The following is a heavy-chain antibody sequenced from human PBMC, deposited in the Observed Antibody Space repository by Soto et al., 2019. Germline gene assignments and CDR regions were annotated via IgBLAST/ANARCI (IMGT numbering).Heavy chain of an antibody. V-gene: IGHV1-69*13. CDR3: ARDDVATISYYGMDV. Sequence: ASVKVSCKASGGTFSSYAISWVRQAPGQGLEWMGGIIPIFGTANYAQKFQGRVTISADESTSTAYMELSSLRSEDTAVYYCARDDVATISYYGMDVWGQGTTVTVSS. CDR2: IIPIFGTA. J-gene: IGHJ6*02. D-gene: IGHD5-12*01. CDR1: GGTFSSYA.